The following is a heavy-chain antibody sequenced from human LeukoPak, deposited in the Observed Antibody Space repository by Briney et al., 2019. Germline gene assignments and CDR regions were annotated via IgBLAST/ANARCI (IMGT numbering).Heavy chain of an antibody. V-gene: IGHV3-23*01. D-gene: IGHD1-26*01. CDR1: GFTFITYD. J-gene: IGHJ4*02. CDR3: AKDSSSGTYFDY. Sequence: GGSLRFSCAVSGFTFITYDMSWVRQARGKGLEWVSAISGSGGSTYYADSVKGRFTISRDNSKNTLYLQLKSLRAEDTAVYYCAKDSSSGTYFDYWGQGTLVTVSS. CDR2: ISGSGGST.